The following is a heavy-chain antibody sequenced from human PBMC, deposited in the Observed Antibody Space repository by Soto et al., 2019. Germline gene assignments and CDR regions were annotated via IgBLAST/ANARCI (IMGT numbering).Heavy chain of an antibody. D-gene: IGHD5-18*01. CDR2: ISSSSSHT. J-gene: IGHJ4*02. CDR3: VRAASELDY. Sequence: QVQLVESGGGLVKPGGSLRLSCSASGFTFSDYYMTWIRQAPGKGLEWDSYISSSSSHTNYADSVEGRFTISRDNAKNSLYLQMNSLRAEDTAVYYCVRAASELDYWGQGTLVTVSP. V-gene: IGHV3-11*06. CDR1: GFTFSDYY.